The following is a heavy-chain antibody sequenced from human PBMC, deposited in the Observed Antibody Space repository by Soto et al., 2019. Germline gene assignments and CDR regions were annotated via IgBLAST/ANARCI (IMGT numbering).Heavy chain of an antibody. J-gene: IGHJ4*02. V-gene: IGHV4-28*01. CDR2: IYYSGTT. Sequence: SETLSLTCAVSGYSISSSNWWGWIRQPPGKGLEWIGYIYYSGTTYYNPSLKIRVTMSVDTSKNQFSLKLTSVTAVDTAVYYCARREIQGPIDYWGQGTLVTSPQ. CDR3: ARREIQGPIDY. CDR1: GYSISSSNW. D-gene: IGHD1-26*01.